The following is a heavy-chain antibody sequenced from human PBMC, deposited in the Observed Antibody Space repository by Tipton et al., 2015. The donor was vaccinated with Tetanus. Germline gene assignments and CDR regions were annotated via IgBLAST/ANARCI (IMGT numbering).Heavy chain of an antibody. CDR1: RLTLGAYL. Sequence: SLRFSCEASRLTLGAYLMNWVRRAPGKGLEWIADISSGGRTIYYADSVKGRFTITRDNAKNSLFLQMSSLRVEDTGVYYCHYYGSGSARSFDLWGRGTPVTVSS. V-gene: IGHV3-48*01. CDR3: HYYGSGSARSFDL. D-gene: IGHD3-10*01. CDR2: ISSGGRTI. J-gene: IGHJ2*01.